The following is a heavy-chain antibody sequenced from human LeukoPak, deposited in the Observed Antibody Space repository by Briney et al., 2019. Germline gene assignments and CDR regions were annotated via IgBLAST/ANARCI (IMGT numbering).Heavy chain of an antibody. Sequence: KPSETLSLTCAVSSYSISSDYYWGWIRQPPGKGLEWIGSIYHSGSTYHNPSLKSRVTISADMSKNHFSLKLSSVTATDTAVYYCARHRWEGFPSAFDIWGQGTMVTVSS. D-gene: IGHD1-26*01. V-gene: IGHV4-38-2*01. CDR3: ARHRWEGFPSAFDI. CDR2: IYHSGST. CDR1: SYSISSDYY. J-gene: IGHJ3*02.